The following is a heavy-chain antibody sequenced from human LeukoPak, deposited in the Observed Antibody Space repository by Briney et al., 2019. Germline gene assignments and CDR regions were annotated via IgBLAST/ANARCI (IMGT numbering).Heavy chain of an antibody. CDR2: INHSGST. D-gene: IGHD2-2*01. V-gene: IGHV4-34*01. J-gene: IGHJ4*02. Sequence: PSETLSLTCAVYGGSFSGYYWSWIRQPPGKGLEWVGEINHSGSTNYNPSLKSRVTISVDTSKNQFSLKLSSVTAADTAVYYCARVDDSTAQDWGQGTLVTVSS. CDR3: ARVDDSTAQD. CDR1: GGSFSGYY.